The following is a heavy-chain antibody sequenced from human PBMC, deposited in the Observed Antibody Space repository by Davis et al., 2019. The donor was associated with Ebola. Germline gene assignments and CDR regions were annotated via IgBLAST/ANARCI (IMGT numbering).Heavy chain of an antibody. V-gene: IGHV4-34*01. CDR2: INHSGST. Sequence: SETLSLTCAVYGGSFSGYYWSWIRQPPGKGLEWIGEINHSGSTNYNPSLKSRVTISVDTSKNQFSLKLSSVTAADTAVYYCARASTVPYFDYWGQGTLVTVSS. CDR3: ARASTVPYFDY. D-gene: IGHD4-11*01. J-gene: IGHJ4*02. CDR1: GGSFSGYY.